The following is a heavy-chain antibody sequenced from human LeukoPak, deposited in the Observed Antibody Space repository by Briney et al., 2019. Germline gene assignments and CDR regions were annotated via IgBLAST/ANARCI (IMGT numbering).Heavy chain of an antibody. Sequence: PSQTLSLTCTVSGGSISSGSYYWSWIRQPAGKGLEWIGRIYATGNTNYNPSLERRVTISVDTSKNQFSLELTSVTAADTAVYYCARELGSDYGGYSPWGQGTLVTVSS. V-gene: IGHV4-61*02. CDR1: GGSISSGSYY. D-gene: IGHD4-23*01. CDR3: ARELGSDYGGYSP. CDR2: IYATGNT. J-gene: IGHJ5*02.